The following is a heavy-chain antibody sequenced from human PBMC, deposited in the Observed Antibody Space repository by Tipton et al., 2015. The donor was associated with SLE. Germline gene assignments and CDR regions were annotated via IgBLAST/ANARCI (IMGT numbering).Heavy chain of an antibody. D-gene: IGHD3-3*01. Sequence: QVQLVQSGAEVKKPGASVKVSCKASGYTFTNYDINWVRQATGQGLEWMGWMNPNSGNTGYAQKFQGRVTITRNTSISTAYMELSSLRSEDTAVYYCARGLLSRITIFTYYYMDVWGKGTTVTVSS. CDR2: MNPNSGNT. V-gene: IGHV1-8*03. CDR3: ARGLLSRITIFTYYYMDV. J-gene: IGHJ6*03. CDR1: GYTFTNYD.